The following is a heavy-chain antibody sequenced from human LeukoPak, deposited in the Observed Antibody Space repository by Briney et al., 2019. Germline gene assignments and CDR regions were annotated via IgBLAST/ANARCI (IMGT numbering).Heavy chain of an antibody. J-gene: IGHJ3*02. V-gene: IGHV1-24*01. Sequence: ASVKVSCKASGGTFSSYAISWVRQAPGQGLEWMGGFDPEDGKTIYAQNFQGRVTMTEDKSTDTAYMEVSSLGSEDTAVYYCETGPTRGHFDIWGQGTMVTVSS. D-gene: IGHD5-12*01. CDR3: ETGPTRGHFDI. CDR2: FDPEDGKT. CDR1: GGTFSSYA.